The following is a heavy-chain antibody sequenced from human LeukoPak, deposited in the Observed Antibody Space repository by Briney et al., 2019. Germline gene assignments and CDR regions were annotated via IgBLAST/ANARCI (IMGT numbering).Heavy chain of an antibody. Sequence: ASETLSLTCTVSGGSISSYYWSWIRQPPGKGLEWIAYIYYTGSTNCNPSLKSRATISEDMSKNQFSLKLTSVTAADTAVYYCARSAVAGTLDAFDVWGQGTMVTVAP. CDR3: ARSAVAGTLDAFDV. CDR2: IYYTGST. J-gene: IGHJ3*01. D-gene: IGHD6-19*01. V-gene: IGHV4-59*08. CDR1: GGSISSYY.